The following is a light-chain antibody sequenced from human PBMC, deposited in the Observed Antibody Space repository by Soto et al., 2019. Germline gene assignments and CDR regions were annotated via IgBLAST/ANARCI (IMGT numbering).Light chain of an antibody. CDR3: FSFTSTITHV. J-gene: IGLJ1*01. V-gene: IGLV2-23*01. CDR2: ESS. Sequence: SVLTQPASVSGSPGQSVTISCTGTSSDFGSYKFVSWYQHHPGKVPKVIIYESSKRPSGVSDRFSGSKSGNTASLTISGLQAEDEADYYCFSFTSTITHVFGCGTNVTVL. CDR1: SSDFGSYKF.